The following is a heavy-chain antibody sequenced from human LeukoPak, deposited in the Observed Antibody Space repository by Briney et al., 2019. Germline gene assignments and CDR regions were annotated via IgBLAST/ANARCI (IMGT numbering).Heavy chain of an antibody. Sequence: GGSLRLSCAASGFTFSSYAMHWVRQAPGKGLEWVVVISYDGSNKYYADSVKGRFTISRDNSKNTLYLQMNSLRAEDTAVYYCARDTVTYYFDYWGQGTLVTVSS. CDR3: ARDTVTYYFDY. CDR1: GFTFSSYA. V-gene: IGHV3-30-3*01. J-gene: IGHJ4*02. D-gene: IGHD4-17*01. CDR2: ISYDGSNK.